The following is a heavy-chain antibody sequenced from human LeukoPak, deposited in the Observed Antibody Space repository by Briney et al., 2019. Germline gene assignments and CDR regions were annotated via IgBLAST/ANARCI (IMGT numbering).Heavy chain of an antibody. D-gene: IGHD3-16*02. Sequence: SGTLSLTCTVSGCTISSYYLSWIRQPPGKGLEWIGDIYYGGSTNYNPSLKSRVTISLDTSKNQFSLKLSPVTAEDTAVDYCARIASHYDYVWGSYRYSDDAFDMWGQGTMVTVSS. J-gene: IGHJ3*02. CDR3: ARIASHYDYVWGSYRYSDDAFDM. CDR1: GCTISSYY. CDR2: IYYGGST. V-gene: IGHV4-59*01.